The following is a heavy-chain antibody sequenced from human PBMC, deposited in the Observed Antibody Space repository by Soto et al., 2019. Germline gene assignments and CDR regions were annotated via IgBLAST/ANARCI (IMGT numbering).Heavy chain of an antibody. CDR3: ARGPPSFGVVDDY. CDR1: GYTFTSHG. Sequence: QVQLVQSGAEVEKPGASVKVSCKASGYTFTSHGISWVRQAPGQGLEWMGWVTAYNGNTYYEQKLQGRVTMTTDTSTSTAYMELRSLRFDDTAVYYCARGPPSFGVVDDYWGQGTLVTVSS. CDR2: VTAYNGNT. J-gene: IGHJ4*02. D-gene: IGHD3-3*01. V-gene: IGHV1-18*01.